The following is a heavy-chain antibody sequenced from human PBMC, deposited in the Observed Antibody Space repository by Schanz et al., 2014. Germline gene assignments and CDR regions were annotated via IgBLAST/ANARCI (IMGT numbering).Heavy chain of an antibody. J-gene: IGHJ4*02. CDR1: GFTFSKYW. Sequence: VQLVESGGGVVQPGGSLRLSCGGSGFTFSKYWMSWVRQAPGKGLEWVANIKQDGSEKYYVDAVKGRFTISRDNAKNSMYLHMKSLRGEDTAIYYCAKLSSSGRLAGYFDYWGQGALVTVSS. D-gene: IGHD6-19*01. CDR2: IKQDGSEK. CDR3: AKLSSSGRLAGYFDY. V-gene: IGHV3-7*05.